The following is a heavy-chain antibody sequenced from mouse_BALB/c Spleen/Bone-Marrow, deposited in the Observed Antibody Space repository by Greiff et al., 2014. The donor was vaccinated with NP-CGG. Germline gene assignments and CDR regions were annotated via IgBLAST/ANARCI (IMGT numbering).Heavy chain of an antibody. CDR2: IDPANGNT. CDR3: TTYYGSRFTY. CDR1: GFNIKDTY. J-gene: IGHJ3*01. Sequence: VQLQQSGAELVKPGASVKLSCTASGFNIKDTYMHWVKQRPEQGLEWIGRIDPANGNTKYDPKFQGKATITADTSSNTAYLQLGSLPSEDTAVYYCTTYYGSRFTYWGQGTLVTVSA. V-gene: IGHV14-3*02. D-gene: IGHD2-9*01.